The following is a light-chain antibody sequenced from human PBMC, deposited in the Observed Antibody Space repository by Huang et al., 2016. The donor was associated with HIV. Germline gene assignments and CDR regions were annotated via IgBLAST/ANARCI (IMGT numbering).Light chain of an antibody. V-gene: IGKV3-15*01. CDR1: QNVSNN. CDR2: GAS. Sequence: EIVMTQSPATLSVSPGERATLPCRASQNVSNNLAWYHQKPGQAPRLLIYGASTRATGIPARFSSSGSGTEFTLTISSLQSEDFAVYYCQQYNNWYTFAQGTRLEIK. CDR3: QQYNNWYT. J-gene: IGKJ2*01.